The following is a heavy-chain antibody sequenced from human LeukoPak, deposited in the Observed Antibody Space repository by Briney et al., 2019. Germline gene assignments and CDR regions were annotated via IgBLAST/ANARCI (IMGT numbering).Heavy chain of an antibody. CDR1: GGSFSGYY. V-gene: IGHV4-34*01. Sequence: SETLSLTCAVYGGSFSGYYWSWIRQPPGKGLEWIGEINHSGSTNYNPSLKSRVTISVDTSKNQFSLKLSSVTAADTAVYYCARGFYSSSWYFSPTFDYWVQGTLVTVSS. CDR3: ARGFYSSSWYFSPTFDY. CDR2: INHSGST. D-gene: IGHD6-13*01. J-gene: IGHJ4*02.